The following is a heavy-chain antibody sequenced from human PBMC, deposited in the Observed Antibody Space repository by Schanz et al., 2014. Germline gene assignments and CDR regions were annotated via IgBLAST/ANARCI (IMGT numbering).Heavy chain of an antibody. D-gene: IGHD3-9*01. J-gene: IGHJ4*02. Sequence: QVQLVQSGAAAKKPAASVKVSCKASGYTFTSYGISWVRQAPGQGLEWMGWISAYNGNTKYPQKLQGRVTMTTDTSTSTAYMELRSLRSDDAAVYYCARDAADFYDILTEEDYWGQGTLVTVSS. CDR1: GYTFTSYG. CDR3: ARDAADFYDILTEEDY. CDR2: ISAYNGNT. V-gene: IGHV1-18*01.